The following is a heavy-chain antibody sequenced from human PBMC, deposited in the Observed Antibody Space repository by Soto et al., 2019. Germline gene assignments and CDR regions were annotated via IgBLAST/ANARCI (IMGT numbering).Heavy chain of an antibody. J-gene: IGHJ4*02. CDR3: ATEVVNTRYCSGGSCYPPFDY. CDR2: INSDGSST. CDR1: GFTFSSYW. V-gene: IGHV3-74*01. Sequence: GGSLRLSCAASGFTFSSYWMHWVRQAPGKGLVWVSRINSDGSSTSYADSVKGRFTISRDNAKNTLYLQMNSLRAEDTAVYYCATEVVNTRYCSGGSCYPPFDYWGQGTLVTVSS. D-gene: IGHD2-15*01.